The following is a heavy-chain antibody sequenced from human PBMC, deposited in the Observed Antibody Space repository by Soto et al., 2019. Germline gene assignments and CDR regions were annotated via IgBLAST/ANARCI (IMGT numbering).Heavy chain of an antibody. J-gene: IGHJ6*03. CDR1: GFNVRSNY. D-gene: IGHD6-6*01. CDR2: IYSDGST. Sequence: EVQLVGSGGGLVQPGGSLSLSCAASGFNVRSNYMSWVRQAPGKGLEWVSVIYSDGSTYYADSVKGTFTISRDNSKNTLYLQMISLRAEETAVYYCAREIYSSSSLLNYYYYSMDVWGKGTTVTVSS. CDR3: AREIYSSSSLLNYYYYSMDV. V-gene: IGHV3-66*01.